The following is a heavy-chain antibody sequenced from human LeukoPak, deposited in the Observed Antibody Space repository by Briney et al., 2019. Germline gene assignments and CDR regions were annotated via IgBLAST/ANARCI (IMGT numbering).Heavy chain of an antibody. CDR1: GFTFSTYA. D-gene: IGHD3-3*01. Sequence: GGSLRLSCAASGFTFSTYAMNWVRQAPGKGLEWVSYISSSSNTIYYADSVQGRFTTSRDNANNSLYLQMNSLRAEDTAVYYCARDGYDFWSGYPTTADFWGQGTLVTVSS. V-gene: IGHV3-48*01. CDR2: ISSSSNTI. J-gene: IGHJ4*02. CDR3: ARDGYDFWSGYPTTADF.